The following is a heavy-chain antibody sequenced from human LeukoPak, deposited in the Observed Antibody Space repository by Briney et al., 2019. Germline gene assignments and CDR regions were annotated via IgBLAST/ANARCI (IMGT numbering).Heavy chain of an antibody. CDR2: INIDGSNT. J-gene: IGHJ4*02. CDR1: GFTFSRYW. Sequence: GGSLRLSCAASGFTFSRYWMHWVRQAPGKGLVWVSRINIDGSNTTYADSVKGRFTISRDNAKNSLYLQMNSLRAEDTAVYYCAKDRVPAALDYWGQGTLVTVSS. CDR3: AKDRVPAALDY. D-gene: IGHD2-2*01. V-gene: IGHV3-74*01.